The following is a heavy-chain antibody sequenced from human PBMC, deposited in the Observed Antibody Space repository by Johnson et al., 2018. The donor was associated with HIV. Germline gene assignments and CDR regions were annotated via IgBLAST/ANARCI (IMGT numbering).Heavy chain of an antibody. CDR3: ARGIAAAGSDAFDI. CDR2: ISYDGSNK. CDR1: GFTFSSYA. Sequence: QVQLVESGGGVVQPGRSLRLSCAASGFTFSSYAMHLVRQAPGKGLEWVAVISYDGSNKYYADSVKGRFTISRDNSKNTLYLQMNSLRAEDTAVYYCARGIAAAGSDAFDIWGQGTMVTVSS. D-gene: IGHD6-13*01. V-gene: IGHV3-30*04. J-gene: IGHJ3*02.